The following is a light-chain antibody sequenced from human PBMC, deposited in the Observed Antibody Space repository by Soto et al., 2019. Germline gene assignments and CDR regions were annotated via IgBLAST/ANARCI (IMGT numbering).Light chain of an antibody. CDR2: AAS. Sequence: IQLTQSPSSLSASVGDRVTITCRASQGISSYLAWYQQKPGKAPKLLIYAASALQSGVLSRFSGSGSGTDFTLTISSLQPEDFAVYYCQQLDSYPLTFGGGTKVDIK. J-gene: IGKJ4*01. CDR3: QQLDSYPLT. CDR1: QGISSY. V-gene: IGKV1-9*01.